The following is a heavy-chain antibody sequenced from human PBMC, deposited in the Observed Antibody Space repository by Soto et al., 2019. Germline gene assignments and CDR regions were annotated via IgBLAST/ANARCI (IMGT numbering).Heavy chain of an antibody. CDR3: AGLGASDP. CDR2: ISAYNGNT. Sequence: APAKASSKASGYTITSCAISWVRQATGQGLEWMGWISAYNGNTNYAQKLQGRVTMTTDTSTSTAYMELRSLRSDDTAVYYCAGLGASDPWGQGTLVTVSS. V-gene: IGHV1-18*01. CDR1: GYTITSCA. J-gene: IGHJ5*02.